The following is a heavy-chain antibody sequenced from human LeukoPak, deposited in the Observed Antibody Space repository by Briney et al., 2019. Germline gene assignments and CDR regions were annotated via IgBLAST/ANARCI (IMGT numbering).Heavy chain of an antibody. CDR3: ARSLTIFGVVTPPGY. V-gene: IGHV1-2*02. Sequence: ASVKVSCKASGYTFTSYYMHWVRQAPGQGLEWMGWINPNSGGTNYAQKFQGRVTMTRDTSISTAYMELSRLRSDDTAVYYCARSLTIFGVVTPPGYWGQGTLVTVSS. J-gene: IGHJ4*02. CDR2: INPNSGGT. CDR1: GYTFTSYY. D-gene: IGHD3-3*01.